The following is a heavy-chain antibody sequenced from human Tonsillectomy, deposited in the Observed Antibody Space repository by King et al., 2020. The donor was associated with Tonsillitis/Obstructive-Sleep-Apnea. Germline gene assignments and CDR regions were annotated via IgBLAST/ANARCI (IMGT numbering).Heavy chain of an antibody. CDR3: ARHVAVLRYFDWPL. V-gene: IGHV5-10-1*01. J-gene: IGHJ4*02. CDR1: GYSFNNYC. D-gene: IGHD3-9*01. Sequence: VQLVESGAEVKKPGESLLISCKGSGYSFNNYCVSWVRQKPGKGLEWMGRIDPRDSPSNSSPSFQGHVTISVDKSTTTSYPQGDSLKASDTAMYYCARHVAVLRYFDWPLWGQGTLVTVSS. CDR2: IDPRDSPS.